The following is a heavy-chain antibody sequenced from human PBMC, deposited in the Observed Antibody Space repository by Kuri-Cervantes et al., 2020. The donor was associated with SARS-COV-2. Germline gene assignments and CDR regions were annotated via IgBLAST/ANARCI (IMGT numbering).Heavy chain of an antibody. CDR3: VKRASGSYSFDF. J-gene: IGHJ4*02. Sequence: GGSLRLSCSASGFTFSTYAMHWVRQAPGKGLEYLSAVSANGHNTYYADSVKGRFTISRDNSKNTMYLQMTSLRPEDTAVYYCVKRASGSYSFDFWGQGTLVTVSS. CDR1: GFTFSTYA. CDR2: VSANGHNT. D-gene: IGHD1-26*01. V-gene: IGHV3-64D*06.